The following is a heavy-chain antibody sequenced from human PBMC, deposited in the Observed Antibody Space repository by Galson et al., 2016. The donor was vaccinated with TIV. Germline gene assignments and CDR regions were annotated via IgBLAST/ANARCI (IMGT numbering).Heavy chain of an antibody. Sequence: SVKVSCKASGYTFTIYPMHWVRQAPGQSLEWMGWINGGNGNTKYSQRFQGRVTITSDTSASTAYMELSSLRSEDSAVYYCARPPCCGGDCYKYDSWGQGTLVTVSS. V-gene: IGHV1-3*01. J-gene: IGHJ4*02. D-gene: IGHD2-21*01. CDR3: ARPPCCGGDCYKYDS. CDR1: GYTFTIYP. CDR2: INGGNGNT.